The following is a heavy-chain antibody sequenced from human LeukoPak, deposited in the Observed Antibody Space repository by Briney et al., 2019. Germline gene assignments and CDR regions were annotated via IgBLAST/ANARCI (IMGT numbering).Heavy chain of an antibody. Sequence: PGRSLRLSCTASGFTFGDYAMSGVRQAPGKGLEWVGFIRSKAYGGTTEYAASVKGRFTISRDDSKSIAYLQMNSLKTEDTAVYYCTRMNYYYGMDVWGQGTTVTVSS. J-gene: IGHJ6*02. CDR1: GFTFGDYA. CDR3: TRMNYYYGMDV. CDR2: IRSKAYGGTT. V-gene: IGHV3-49*04.